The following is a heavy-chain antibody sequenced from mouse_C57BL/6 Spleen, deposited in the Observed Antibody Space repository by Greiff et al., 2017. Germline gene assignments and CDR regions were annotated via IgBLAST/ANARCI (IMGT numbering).Heavy chain of an antibody. D-gene: IGHD2-5*01. V-gene: IGHV1-15*01. J-gene: IGHJ3*01. CDR1: GYTFTDYE. CDR3: TKKYSNSAWFAY. Sequence: VQLQQSGAELVRPGASVTLSCKASGYTFTDYEMHWVKQTPVHGLEWIGAIDPETGGTAYNQKFKGKAILTADKSSSTAYMELRSLTSEDSAVYYCTKKYSNSAWFAYWGQGTLVTVSA. CDR2: IDPETGGT.